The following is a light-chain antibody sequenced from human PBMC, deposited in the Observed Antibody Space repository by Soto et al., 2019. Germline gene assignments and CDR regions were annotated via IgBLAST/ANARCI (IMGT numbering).Light chain of an antibody. J-gene: IGKJ3*01. CDR2: DAS. Sequence: EIVLTQSPATLSVSPGERATLSCRASQTVSSNLARYQQKPGQAPRLLIYDASNRATGIPARFSGSGSGTDFTLTISSLEPEDFAVYYCQQRSNWPLFTFGPGTKVDIK. V-gene: IGKV3-11*01. CDR1: QTVSSN. CDR3: QQRSNWPLFT.